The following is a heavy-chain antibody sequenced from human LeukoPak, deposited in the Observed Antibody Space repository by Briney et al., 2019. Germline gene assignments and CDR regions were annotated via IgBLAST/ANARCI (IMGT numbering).Heavy chain of an antibody. CDR1: GFTFSSYA. D-gene: IGHD2-21*02. J-gene: IGHJ4*02. Sequence: GGSLRLSCAASGFTFSSYAMSWVRQAPGKGLKWVSAISGSGGSTYYADSVKGRFTISRDNSKNTLYLQMNSLRAEDTAVYYCAKDSHVVVTALFDYWGQGTLVTVSS. CDR3: AKDSHVVVTALFDY. CDR2: ISGSGGST. V-gene: IGHV3-23*01.